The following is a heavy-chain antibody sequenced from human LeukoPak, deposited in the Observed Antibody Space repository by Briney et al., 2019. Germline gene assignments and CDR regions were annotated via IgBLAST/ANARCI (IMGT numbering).Heavy chain of an antibody. D-gene: IGHD2-21*02. CDR3: AREIPRLAYCGGDCYSP. CDR1: GFTFSSYS. J-gene: IGHJ5*02. CDR2: ISSSSSYI. V-gene: IGHV3-21*01. Sequence: GGSLRLSCAASGFTFSSYSMNWVRQAPGKGLEWVSSISSSSSYIYYADSVKGRFTISRDNAKNSLYLQMNSLRAEDTAVYYCAREIPRLAYCGGDCYSPWGQGTLVTVSS.